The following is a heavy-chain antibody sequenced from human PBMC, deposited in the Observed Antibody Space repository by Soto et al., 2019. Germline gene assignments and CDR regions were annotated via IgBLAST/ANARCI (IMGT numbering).Heavy chain of an antibody. D-gene: IGHD6-13*01. CDR3: ARMRYSSSPPSVWFDP. J-gene: IGHJ5*02. CDR2: IYYSGST. Sequence: SETLSLTCAVSGYSISSSNWWGWIRQPPGKGLEWIGYIYYSGSTFYNPPLKSRVTMSVDTSKNQFSLKLSSVTAVDTAVYYCARMRYSSSPPSVWFDPWGQGTLVTVSS. V-gene: IGHV4-28*01. CDR1: GYSISSSNW.